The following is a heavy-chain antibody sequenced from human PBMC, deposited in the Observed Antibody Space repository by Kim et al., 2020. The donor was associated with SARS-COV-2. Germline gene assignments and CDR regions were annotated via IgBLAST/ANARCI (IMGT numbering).Heavy chain of an antibody. CDR2: IIPIFGPA. CDR1: GGTFSNYG. J-gene: IGHJ5*02. D-gene: IGHD2-2*02. CDR3: ARGAVVVPSTISGWFDP. Sequence: SVKVSCKASGGTFSNYGINWVRQAPGQGLEWMGGIIPIFGPANHAQKFQGRVTITADESTSTAYMELSSLRSEDTAVYYCARGAVVVPSTISGWFDPWGQGTLVTVSS. V-gene: IGHV1-69*13.